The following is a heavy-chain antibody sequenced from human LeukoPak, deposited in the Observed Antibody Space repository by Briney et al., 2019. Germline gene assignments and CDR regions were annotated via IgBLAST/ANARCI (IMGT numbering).Heavy chain of an antibody. D-gene: IGHD3-3*02. J-gene: IGHJ4*02. CDR1: GGSFSGYY. CDR2: ISSSGSTI. Sequence: LSLTCAVYGGSFSGYYWSWIRQPPGKGLEWVSYISSSGSTIYYADSVKGRFTISRDNAKNSLYLQMNSLRAEDTAVYYCAASFLRGYFDYWGQGTLVTVSS. CDR3: AASFLRGYFDY. V-gene: IGHV3-11*04.